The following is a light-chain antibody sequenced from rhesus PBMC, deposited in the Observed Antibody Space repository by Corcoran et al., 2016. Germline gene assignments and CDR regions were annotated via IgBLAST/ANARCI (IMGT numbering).Light chain of an antibody. V-gene: IGKV1S12*01. Sequence: DIQMTQSPSALSASVGDRVTISCRARQNIYSNLAWYQQKPGKAPKLLIYAASSLPTGIPSRFSGSGSGTDFTLNISSLQPEDSAAYYCQHYYDNPYSFGQGTKVEIK. CDR1: QNIYSN. CDR2: AAS. J-gene: IGKJ2*01. CDR3: QHYYDNPYS.